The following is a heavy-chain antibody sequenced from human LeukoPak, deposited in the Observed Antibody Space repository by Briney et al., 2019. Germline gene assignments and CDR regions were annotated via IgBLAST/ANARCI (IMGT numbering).Heavy chain of an antibody. CDR3: ARGSMSSWYSTVDY. Sequence: SETLSLTCTVSGGSISNYYWSWIRQPPGKGLEWIGYIYYSGSTNYNPSLKSRVTISVDTSKNQFSLKLSSVTAADTAVYYCARGSMSSWYSTVDYWGQGTLVTVSS. V-gene: IGHV4-59*01. D-gene: IGHD6-13*01. J-gene: IGHJ4*02. CDR2: IYYSGST. CDR1: GGSISNYY.